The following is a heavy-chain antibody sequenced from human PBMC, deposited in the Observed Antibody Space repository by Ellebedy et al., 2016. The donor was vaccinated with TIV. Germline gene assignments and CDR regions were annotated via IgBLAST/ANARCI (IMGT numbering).Heavy chain of an antibody. Sequence: MPSETLSLTCAVSGDSISSSSFYWGWIRQPPGKGLEWIGTIYYSGSTYYNPSVKSRVTISVDMSKNQFSLKLSSVTAAETAVYYCATHRDRSGYSDWGQGTLVTVSS. CDR2: IYYSGST. V-gene: IGHV4-39*01. J-gene: IGHJ4*02. CDR1: GDSISSSSFY. D-gene: IGHD3-22*01. CDR3: ATHRDRSGYSD.